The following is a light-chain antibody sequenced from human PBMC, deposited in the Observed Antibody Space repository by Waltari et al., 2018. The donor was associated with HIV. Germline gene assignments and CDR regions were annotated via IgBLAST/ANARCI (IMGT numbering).Light chain of an antibody. CDR2: EVT. CDR1: SSDVGGSNY. J-gene: IGLJ1*01. V-gene: IGLV2-14*01. Sequence: QSSLTQPASVSGSPGQSITIPCTGTSSDVGGSNYVFRYQQPPGKAPKLMIYEVTNRPSGVSNRFSGSKSGNTASLTISGLQAEDEADYYCSSYTSSSTQVFGTGTKVTVL. CDR3: SSYTSSSTQV.